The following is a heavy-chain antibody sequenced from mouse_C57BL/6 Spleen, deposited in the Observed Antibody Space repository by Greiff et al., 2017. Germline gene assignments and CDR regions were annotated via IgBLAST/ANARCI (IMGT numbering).Heavy chain of an antibody. CDR1: GYTFTSYW. CDR3: ARSYYGSSHYYCDY. J-gene: IGHJ2*01. Sequence: QVKLQQSGAEFVKPGASVKLSCTASGYTFTSYWMQWVKQRPGQGLEWIGEIDPSDSYTNYNQKFKGKATLTVDTSSSTAYMQLSSLTSEDSAVYYCARSYYGSSHYYCDYWGQGTTLTVSS. CDR2: IDPSDSYT. V-gene: IGHV1-50*01. D-gene: IGHD1-1*01.